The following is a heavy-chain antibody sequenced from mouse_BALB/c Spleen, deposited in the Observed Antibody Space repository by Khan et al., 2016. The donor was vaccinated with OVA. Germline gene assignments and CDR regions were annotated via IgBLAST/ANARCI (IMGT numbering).Heavy chain of an antibody. CDR2: IYPDDGDT. CDR1: GYTFTSYW. J-gene: IGHJ2*01. V-gene: IGHV1-87*01. CDR3: GSYRFDYFDY. Sequence: QVQLKQSGAELVRPGASVKLSCKSSGYTFTSYWMQWVKQRPGQGLQWIGTIYPDDGDTRYTQKFKGKATLTADTSSSTAFMQLTNLASEDSAVYYCGSYRFDYFDYWGQGTTLTVSS. D-gene: IGHD2-14*01.